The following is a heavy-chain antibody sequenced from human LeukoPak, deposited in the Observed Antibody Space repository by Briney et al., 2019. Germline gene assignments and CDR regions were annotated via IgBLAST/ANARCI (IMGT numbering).Heavy chain of an antibody. V-gene: IGHV3-21*01. J-gene: IGHJ4*02. D-gene: IGHD7-27*01. CDR3: ASELGDY. CDR1: GFTFSTYS. Sequence: GGSLRLSCAASGFTFSTYSMNWVRQAPGRGLEWVSSISSSSSFIYYADSVKGRFTISRDNAKNSLFLEMNSLRAEDTAVYYCASELGDYWGQGTLVTVSS. CDR2: ISSSSSFI.